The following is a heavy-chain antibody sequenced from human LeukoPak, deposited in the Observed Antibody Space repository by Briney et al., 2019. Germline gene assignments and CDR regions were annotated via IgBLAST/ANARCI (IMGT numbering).Heavy chain of an antibody. Sequence: GGSLRLSCAASGFTFSVYFMGWVRQAPGKGLEWVSSIYSAGATHYAESVKGRFTISRDNSKNTLYLQMNSLRAEDMAVYYCARIEWERLGRAFDIWGQGTMVTVSS. CDR1: GFTFSVYF. D-gene: IGHD1-26*01. CDR3: ARIEWERLGRAFDI. V-gene: IGHV3-53*01. J-gene: IGHJ3*02. CDR2: IYSAGAT.